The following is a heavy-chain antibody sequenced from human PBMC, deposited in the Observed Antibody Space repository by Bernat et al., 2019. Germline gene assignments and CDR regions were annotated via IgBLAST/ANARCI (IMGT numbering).Heavy chain of an antibody. D-gene: IGHD3-3*01. CDR3: ARDRITIFGVVKPIDY. CDR2: IWYDGSNK. Sequence: QVQLVDSGGGVVQPVRSLRLSCAASGFTFSSYGMHWVRQAPVKWLEWVAVIWYDGSNKYYADSVKGRCTISRDNSKNTLYLQMNSLRAEDTAVYYCARDRITIFGVVKPIDYWGQGTLVTVSS. CDR1: GFTFSSYG. J-gene: IGHJ4*02. V-gene: IGHV3-33*01.